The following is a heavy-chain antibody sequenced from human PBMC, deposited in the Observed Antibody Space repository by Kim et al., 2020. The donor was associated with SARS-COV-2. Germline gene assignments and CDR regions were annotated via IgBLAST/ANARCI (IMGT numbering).Heavy chain of an antibody. CDR3: ARDTTTAAADNYYYYGMDV. CDR1: GFTFSDYF. CDR2: ISSSSTYT. D-gene: IGHD6-13*01. J-gene: IGHJ6*02. Sequence: GSLRLSCAASGFTFSDYFMGWIRQAPGKGLEWVSYISSSSTYTNYADSVKGRFTISRDNAKKSLDLQMNSLRAEDTAVYYCARDTTTAAADNYYYYGMDVWGQGTTVTVSS. V-gene: IGHV3-11*06.